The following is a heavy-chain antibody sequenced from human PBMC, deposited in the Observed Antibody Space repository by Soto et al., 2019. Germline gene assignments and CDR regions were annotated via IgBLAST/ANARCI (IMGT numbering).Heavy chain of an antibody. CDR2: IIPLFGTP. J-gene: IGHJ4*02. V-gene: IGHV1-69*01. CDR3: ARDRDHYGSGNYYNRIDF. Sequence: QVQLVQSGAEVQKPGSSVKVSCKASGGIFSTYAISWLRQAPGQGLEWMGGIIPLFGTPNYAQRFQGRVTITADETTSTAYMDLSRLRSEDTAVYYCARDRDHYGSGNYYNRIDFWGQGTLVTVSS. D-gene: IGHD3-10*01. CDR1: GGIFSTYA.